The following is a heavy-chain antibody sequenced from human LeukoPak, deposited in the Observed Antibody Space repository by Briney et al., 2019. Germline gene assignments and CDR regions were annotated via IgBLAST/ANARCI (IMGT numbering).Heavy chain of an antibody. CDR3: ASGWYYHYFGTDV. CDR2: MNLKSGDR. Sequence: ASVKVSCKASGDIFTTYDVHWVRQASGQGLEWMGWMNLKSGDRGYAQKFQDRVAMTMNNSIRTAYMELRGLQPEDTAVYYCASGWYYHYFGTDVWGQGTTVIVSS. J-gene: IGHJ6*02. V-gene: IGHV1-8*01. D-gene: IGHD2-15*01. CDR1: GDIFTTYD.